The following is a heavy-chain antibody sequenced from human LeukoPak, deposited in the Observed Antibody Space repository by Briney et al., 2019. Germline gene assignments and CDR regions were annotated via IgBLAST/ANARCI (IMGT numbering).Heavy chain of an antibody. Sequence: GRSPRLSCAASGFTFDDYAMHWVRQAPGKGLEWVSGISWNSGSIGYADSVKGRFTISRDNAKNSLYLQMNSLRAEDTALYYRAKGYYDSSGYVDYWGQGTLVTVSS. CDR3: AKGYYDSSGYVDY. J-gene: IGHJ4*02. CDR1: GFTFDDYA. CDR2: ISWNSGSI. D-gene: IGHD3-22*01. V-gene: IGHV3-9*01.